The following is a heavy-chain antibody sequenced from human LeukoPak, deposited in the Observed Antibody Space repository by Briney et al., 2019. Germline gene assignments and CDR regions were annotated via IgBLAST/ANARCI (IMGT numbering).Heavy chain of an antibody. CDR2: IKQDGSEK. Sequence: GGSLRLSCAASGFTFSSYWMSWVRQAPGKGPEWVANIKQDGSEKYYVDSVKGRFTISRDNAKNSLYLQMNSLRAEDTAVYYCARDPYCSGGSCYLDYWGQGTLVTVSS. J-gene: IGHJ4*02. CDR1: GFTFSSYW. D-gene: IGHD2-15*01. CDR3: ARDPYCSGGSCYLDY. V-gene: IGHV3-7*01.